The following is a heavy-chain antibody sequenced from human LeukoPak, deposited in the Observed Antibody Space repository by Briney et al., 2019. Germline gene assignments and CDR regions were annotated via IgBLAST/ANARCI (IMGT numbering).Heavy chain of an antibody. D-gene: IGHD3-22*01. Sequence: ASVKVSCKVSGYTLTELSMHWVRQAPGKGLEWMGGFDPEDGETIYAQKFQGRVTMTKDTSTDTAYMELSSLRSEDTAVYYCATSSGYYLRYWGQGTLVTVSS. J-gene: IGHJ4*02. CDR1: GYTLTELS. CDR2: FDPEDGET. V-gene: IGHV1-24*01. CDR3: ATSSGYYLRY.